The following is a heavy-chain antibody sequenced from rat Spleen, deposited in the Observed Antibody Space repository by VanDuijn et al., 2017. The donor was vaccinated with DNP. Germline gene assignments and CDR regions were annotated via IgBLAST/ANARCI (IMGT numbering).Heavy chain of an antibody. CDR3: ARPDY. V-gene: IGHV5-7*01. CDR1: GFTFSDYN. Sequence: EVQLVESGGGLAQPGRSLNLSCVGSGFTFSDYNMAWVRQAPKKGLEWVATISHDGSSTNYRDSVKGRFTCSRDNAKSTLYLQIDSLRSEDTATYYCARPDYWGQGVMVTVSS. CDR2: ISHDGSST. J-gene: IGHJ2*01.